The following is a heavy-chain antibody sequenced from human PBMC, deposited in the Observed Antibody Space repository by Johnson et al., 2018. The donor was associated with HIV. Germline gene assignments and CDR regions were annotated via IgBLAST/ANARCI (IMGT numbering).Heavy chain of an antibody. CDR1: GFTFDDYA. V-gene: IGHV3-9*01. Sequence: QLVESGGGLVQPGRSLRLSCAASGFTFDDYAMHWVRQAPGKGLEWVSGISWNSGSIGYADSVKGRFTISRDNAKNSLYLQMNGMKTEDTAVYYCTTMSALWFGDLHVFGDGFDIWGQGTMVTVSA. CDR3: TTMSALWFGDLHVFGDGFDI. D-gene: IGHD3-10*01. CDR2: ISWNSGSI. J-gene: IGHJ3*02.